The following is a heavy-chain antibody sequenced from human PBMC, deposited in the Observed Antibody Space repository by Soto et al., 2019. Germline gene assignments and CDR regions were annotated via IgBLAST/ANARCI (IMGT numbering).Heavy chain of an antibody. Sequence: SVKVSCKASGGTFSSYAISWVRQAPGQGLEWMGGIIPIFGTANYAQKFQGRVTITADESTSTAYMELSSLRSEDTAVYYCASTLHYYDSSGYYSRSHQRGAFDIWGQGTMVTVSS. CDR1: GGTFSSYA. D-gene: IGHD3-22*01. CDR2: IIPIFGTA. CDR3: ASTLHYYDSSGYYSRSHQRGAFDI. J-gene: IGHJ3*02. V-gene: IGHV1-69*13.